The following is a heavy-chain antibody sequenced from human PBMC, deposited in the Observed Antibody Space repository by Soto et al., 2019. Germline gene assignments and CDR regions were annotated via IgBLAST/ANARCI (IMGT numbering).Heavy chain of an antibody. J-gene: IGHJ5*02. D-gene: IGHD6-13*01. CDR2: IYYSGST. CDR3: ARHVFDAAAGTPPNWFDP. V-gene: IGHV4-59*08. CDR1: GGSISSYY. Sequence: SETLSLTCTVSGGSISSYYWSWIRQPPGKGLEWIGYIYYSGSTNYNPSLKSRVTISVDTSKNQFSLKLSSVTAADTAVYYCARHVFDAAAGTPPNWFDPWGQGTLVTVSS.